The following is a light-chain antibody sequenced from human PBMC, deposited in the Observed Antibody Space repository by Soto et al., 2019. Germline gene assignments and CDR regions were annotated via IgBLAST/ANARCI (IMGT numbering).Light chain of an antibody. CDR1: SSDVGSYNL. CDR3: CSYAGSSTWV. V-gene: IGLV2-23*02. J-gene: IGLJ3*02. Sequence: QSALTQPASVSGSPGQSITISCTGTSSDVGSYNLVSWYQQHPGKAPKLMIYEVSKRPSGVSHRFSGSKSGYTASLTISGLQAEDEADYHCCSYAGSSTWVFGGGTKVTVL. CDR2: EVS.